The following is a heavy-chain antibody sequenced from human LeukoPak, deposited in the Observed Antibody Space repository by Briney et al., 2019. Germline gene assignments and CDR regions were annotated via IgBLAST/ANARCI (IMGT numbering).Heavy chain of an antibody. V-gene: IGHV4-59*01. CDR2: IYYSGST. CDR3: AREGDSSGWTEGGMGAFDI. D-gene: IGHD6-19*01. J-gene: IGHJ3*02. Sequence: SETLSLTCTVSGGSISSYYWSWIRQPPGKGLEWIGYIYYSGSTNYNPSLKSRVTISVVTSKNQFSLKLSSVTAADTAVYYCAREGDSSGWTEGGMGAFDIWGQGTMVTVSS. CDR1: GGSISSYY.